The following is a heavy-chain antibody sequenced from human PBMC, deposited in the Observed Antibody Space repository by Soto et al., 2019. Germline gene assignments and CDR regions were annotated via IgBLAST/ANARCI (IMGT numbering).Heavy chain of an antibody. V-gene: IGHV1-3*01. Sequence: VASVKVSCKASGYTFTSYAMHWVRQAPGQRLEWMGWINAGNGNTKYSQKFQGRVTITRDTSASTAYMELSSLRSEDTAVYYCARGHRSIAARPPDYFDYWGQGTLVTVSS. CDR1: GYTFTSYA. D-gene: IGHD6-6*01. CDR3: ARGHRSIAARPPDYFDY. J-gene: IGHJ4*02. CDR2: INAGNGNT.